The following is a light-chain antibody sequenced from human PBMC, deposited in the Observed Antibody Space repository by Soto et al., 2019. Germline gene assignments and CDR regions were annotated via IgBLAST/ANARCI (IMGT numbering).Light chain of an antibody. J-gene: IGKJ5*01. CDR2: DAS. CDR1: QSVSSY. CDR3: QQRSN. V-gene: IGKV3-11*01. Sequence: EIVLTQSQDTLSLSPGERATLSCRASQSVSSYLAWYQQKPGQAPRLLIYDASNRATGIPARFSGSGSGTDFTLTISSLEPEDFAVYYCQQRSNFGQGARLEIK.